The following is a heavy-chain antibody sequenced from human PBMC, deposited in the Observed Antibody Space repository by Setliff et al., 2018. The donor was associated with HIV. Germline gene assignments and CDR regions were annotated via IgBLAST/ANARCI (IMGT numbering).Heavy chain of an antibody. CDR2: ISWDGGST. V-gene: IGHV3-43D*03. CDR3: AKEGRVTTAFDL. CDR1: GFTFDDYA. Sequence: SGGSLRLSCAASGFTFDDYAMHWVRQVPGKGLEWVSLISWDGGSTYYSDSVKGRFTISRDNRKNSLFLQMNSLRAEDTAFYYCAKEGRVTTAFDLWGQGTLVTVSS. J-gene: IGHJ5*02. D-gene: IGHD1-1*01.